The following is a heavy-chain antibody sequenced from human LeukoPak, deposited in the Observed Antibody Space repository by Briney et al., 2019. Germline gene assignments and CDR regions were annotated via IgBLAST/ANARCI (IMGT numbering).Heavy chain of an antibody. Sequence: QPGGSLRLSCAASGFTVSNNHMSWVRQAPGKGLEWVSIIYSGTTTHYADSVKGRFTISRDNSKNTVYLQMNSLRVEDTAVYYCARAVSNDYAASWGQGTLVAVSS. V-gene: IGHV3-53*01. D-gene: IGHD4-17*01. J-gene: IGHJ5*02. CDR1: GFTVSNNH. CDR2: IYSGTTT. CDR3: ARAVSNDYAAS.